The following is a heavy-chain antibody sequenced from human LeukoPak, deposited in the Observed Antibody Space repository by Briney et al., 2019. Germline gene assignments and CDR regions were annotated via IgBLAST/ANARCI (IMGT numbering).Heavy chain of an antibody. CDR2: SRSKTYGGTT. J-gene: IGHJ4*02. CDR1: GFTFSSYS. V-gene: IGHV3-49*04. Sequence: GGSLRLSCAASGFTFSSYSMNWVRQAPGKGLEWVGCSRSKTYGGTTEYAASVKGRFTISRDDSKSIAYLQMNSLKTEDTAVYFCTRSRQLDYWGQGTLVTVSS. D-gene: IGHD2-2*01. CDR3: TRSRQLDY.